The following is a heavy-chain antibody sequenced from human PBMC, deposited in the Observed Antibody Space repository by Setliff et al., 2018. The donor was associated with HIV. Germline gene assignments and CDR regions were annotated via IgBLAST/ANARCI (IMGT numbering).Heavy chain of an antibody. Sequence: PSETLSLTCAVYGESLSGYYCSWISQPPGKGLEWVGEITHRGSTNYNPSLQSRVTTSVDTSKNQFSLKLKSLTAADTAIYYCARGGDSSSWYWGRWFDPWGQGTLVTVSS. CDR3: ARGGDSSSWYWGRWFDP. D-gene: IGHD6-13*01. J-gene: IGHJ5*02. CDR1: GESLSGYY. CDR2: ITHRGST. V-gene: IGHV4-34*01.